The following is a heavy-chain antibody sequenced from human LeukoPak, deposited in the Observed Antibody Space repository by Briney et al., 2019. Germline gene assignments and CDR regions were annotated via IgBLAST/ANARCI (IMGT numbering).Heavy chain of an antibody. CDR3: SKGCSGRFYRGSDYFDY. D-gene: IGHD1-26*01. J-gene: IGHJ4*02. CDR2: ILRGADGGTT. CDR1: GFTIGHPW. V-gene: IGHV3-15*01. Sequence: GGSLRLSSPASGFTIGHPWMRWFRQVQGKVLEWVGRILRGADGGTTEHEAPVKGRFIISRDASKKMVYLQMNSLKAEDTGVYFCSKGCSGRFYRGSDYFDYWGQGTLVTVSS.